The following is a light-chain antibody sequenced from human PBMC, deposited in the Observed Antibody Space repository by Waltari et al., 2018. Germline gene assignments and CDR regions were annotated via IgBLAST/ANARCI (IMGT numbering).Light chain of an antibody. CDR2: KDS. CDR3: QSADSSGTYVV. J-gene: IGLJ2*01. Sequence: SYELTQPPSVSVSTGQTARITCSGDALPKQYAYWYQQKPGQAPVLVIYKDSERPSGIPERFSGSSSGTTVTLTISGVQAEDEADYCCQSADSSGTYVVFGGGTKLTVL. V-gene: IGLV3-25*03. CDR1: ALPKQY.